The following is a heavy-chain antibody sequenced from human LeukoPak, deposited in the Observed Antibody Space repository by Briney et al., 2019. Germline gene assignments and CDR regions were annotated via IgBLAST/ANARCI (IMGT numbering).Heavy chain of an antibody. V-gene: IGHV1-69*13. CDR3: ARVLKCSGGSCYSTLDY. J-gene: IGHJ4*02. CDR2: IIPIFGTA. CDR1: GGTFSSYA. Sequence: SVKVSCKASGGTFSSYAISWVRQAPGQGLEWMGGIIPIFGTANYAQKFQGRVTITADESTSTAYMELSSLRSEDTAVYYCARVLKCSGGSCYSTLDYWGQGTLVTVSS. D-gene: IGHD2-15*01.